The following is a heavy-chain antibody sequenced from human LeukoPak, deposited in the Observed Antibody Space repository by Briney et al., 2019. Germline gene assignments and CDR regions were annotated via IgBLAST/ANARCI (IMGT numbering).Heavy chain of an antibody. CDR2: IRSKAYGGTT. CDR3: TRAIEGAFDI. CDR1: GFTFGGYA. V-gene: IGHV3-49*04. J-gene: IGHJ3*02. Sequence: GGSLRLSCTASGFTFGGYAMTWVRQAPGKGLEWVGFIRSKAYGGTTEYAASVKGRFTLSRDDSKSIAYLQMNSLKTEDTAVYYCTRAIEGAFDIWGQGTMVTVSS.